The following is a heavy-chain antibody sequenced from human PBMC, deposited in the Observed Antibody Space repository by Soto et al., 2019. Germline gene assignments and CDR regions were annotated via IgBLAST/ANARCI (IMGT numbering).Heavy chain of an antibody. V-gene: IGHV3-33*01. CDR1: GFAFSSYG. D-gene: IGHD1-26*01. CDR3: ARDGRGTVYSDHPSDP. J-gene: IGHJ5*02. CDR2: IWYDGSNK. Sequence: HVQLVESGGGVVQPGRSLRLSCAASGFAFSSYGMHWVRQAPGKGLEWVAVIWYDGSNKYYADSVKGRFTISRDNSKNTLYLQMNSLRAEDTAVYYCARDGRGTVYSDHPSDPWGQGTLVTVSS.